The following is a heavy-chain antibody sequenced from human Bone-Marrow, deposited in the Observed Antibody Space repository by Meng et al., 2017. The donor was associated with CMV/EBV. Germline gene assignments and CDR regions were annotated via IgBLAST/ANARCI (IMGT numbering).Heavy chain of an antibody. D-gene: IGHD6-13*01. V-gene: IGHV3-53*01. CDR3: ARAPELAGYGMDV. J-gene: IGHJ6*02. Sequence: GGSLRLSCAASGFTFSSYWMSWVRQAPVKGLEWVSVIYSGGSTYYADSVKGRFTISRDNSKNTLYLQMNSLRAEDPAVYYCARAPELAGYGMDVWGQGNTVTFSS. CDR1: GFTFSSYW. CDR2: IYSGGST.